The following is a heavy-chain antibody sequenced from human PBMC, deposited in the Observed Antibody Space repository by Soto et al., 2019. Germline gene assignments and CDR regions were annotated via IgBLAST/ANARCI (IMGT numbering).Heavy chain of an antibody. J-gene: IGHJ4*02. Sequence: QLQLQESGPGLVKPSETLSLTCTVSGGSISSRSYFWGWIRQPPGKGLEWIGNIYDDGSTYYNPSLKSRVTISVDTSKNQFSLKLNSVTAADTAVYYCARSVVAATAGLGWCDFWGQGTLATVSS. CDR1: GGSISSRSYF. CDR3: ARSVVAATAGLGWCDF. D-gene: IGHD2-15*01. CDR2: IYDDGST. V-gene: IGHV4-39*01.